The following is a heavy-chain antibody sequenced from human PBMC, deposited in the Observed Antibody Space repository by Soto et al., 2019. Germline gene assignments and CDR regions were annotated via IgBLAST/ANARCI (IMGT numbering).Heavy chain of an antibody. J-gene: IGHJ6*02. D-gene: IGHD1-1*01. Sequence: GGSLRLSCAASGFTFSSYGMHWVRQAPGKGLEWVAVIWYDGSNKYYADSVKGRFTISRDNSKNTLYLQMNSLRAEDTAVYYCARDQVPYYYYYGMDVWGQGTTVTV. CDR2: IWYDGSNK. CDR1: GFTFSSYG. CDR3: ARDQVPYYYYYGMDV. V-gene: IGHV3-33*01.